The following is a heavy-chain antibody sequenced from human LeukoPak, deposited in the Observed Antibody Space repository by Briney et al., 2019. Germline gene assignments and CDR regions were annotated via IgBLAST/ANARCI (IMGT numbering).Heavy chain of an antibody. D-gene: IGHD3-3*01. V-gene: IGHV4-59*08. J-gene: IGHJ6*02. Sequence: SETLSLTCTVSGGSISSYYWSWIRQPPGKGLEWIGYIYYSGSTNYNPSLKSRVTISVGTSKNQFSLKLSSVTAADTAVYYCARHADLGYDFWSGYYKFDYYYCGMDVWGQGTTVTVSS. CDR1: GGSISSYY. CDR3: ARHADLGYDFWSGYYKFDYYYCGMDV. CDR2: IYYSGST.